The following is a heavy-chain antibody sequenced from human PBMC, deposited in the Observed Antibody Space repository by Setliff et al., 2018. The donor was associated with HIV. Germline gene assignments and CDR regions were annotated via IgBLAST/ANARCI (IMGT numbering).Heavy chain of an antibody. CDR2: FHHSGSA. Sequence: ASETLSLTCAVSGYSISTAYYWAWIRQSPGKGLEWIGGFHHSGSAHYNPSIKSRVTISGQTSKNQFSLTLTSVTAADTAIYYCARQGAGYYYDSSDYYTGNGFDMWGQGTMVTVSS. V-gene: IGHV4-38-2*01. J-gene: IGHJ3*02. D-gene: IGHD3-22*01. CDR1: GYSISTAYY. CDR3: ARQGAGYYYDSSDYYTGNGFDM.